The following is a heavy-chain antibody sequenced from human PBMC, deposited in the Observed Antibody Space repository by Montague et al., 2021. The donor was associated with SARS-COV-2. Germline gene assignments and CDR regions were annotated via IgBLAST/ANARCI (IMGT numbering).Heavy chain of an antibody. D-gene: IGHD3-22*01. J-gene: IGHJ5*02. CDR1: GFTFSRYT. CDR2: ISGGGDRK. V-gene: IGHV3-23*01. CDR3: AKFSRDSSGVA. Sequence: SLRLSCSASGFTFSRYTISWVRQAPGKGLEWVSGISGGGDRKYYADSVKGRLTTSRDNSKNTVYVQMNSLRAEDTAVYYCAKFSRDSSGVAWGQGTLVTVPS.